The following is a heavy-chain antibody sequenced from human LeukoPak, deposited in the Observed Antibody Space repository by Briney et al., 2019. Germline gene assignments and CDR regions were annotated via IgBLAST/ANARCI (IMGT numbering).Heavy chain of an antibody. D-gene: IGHD4-17*01. V-gene: IGHV4-34*01. J-gene: IGHJ4*02. CDR1: GGSFSGYY. CDR3: ARDPSATVTTDGGY. CDR2: INHSGST. Sequence: PSETLSLTCAVYGGSFSGYYWSWIRQPPGKGLEWIGEINHSGSTNYNPSLKSRVTISVDTSKNQFSLKLSSVTAADTAVYYCARDPSATVTTDGGYWGQGTLVTVSS.